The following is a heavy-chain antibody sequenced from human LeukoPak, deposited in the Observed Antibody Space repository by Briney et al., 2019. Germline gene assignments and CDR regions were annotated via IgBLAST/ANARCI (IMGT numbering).Heavy chain of an antibody. CDR1: GFSFNNYD. Sequence: GGSLRLSCAASGFSFNNYDMNWVRQAPGRGPEWVSSISSSSTYIYYADSVKGRFTISRDNAKNSLYLQMNSLRAEVTAVYYCAREYFDSWGQGTLVTVSS. V-gene: IGHV3-21*01. CDR3: AREYFDS. CDR2: ISSSSTYI. J-gene: IGHJ4*02.